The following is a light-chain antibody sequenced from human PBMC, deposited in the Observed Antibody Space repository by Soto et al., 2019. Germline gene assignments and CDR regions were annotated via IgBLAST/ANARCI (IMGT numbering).Light chain of an antibody. J-gene: IGLJ2*01. CDR3: QSYDHSLTSVV. CDR2: VND. Sequence: QAVVTQPPSVSGAPGHRVTISCTGSSSNIGANHDVHWYRQLPGTAPKLLIYVNDNRPSGVSDRFSGSRSGTSAVLAITGLQTEDEADYYCQSYDHSLTSVVFGGGTQLTVL. CDR1: SSNIGANHD. V-gene: IGLV1-40*01.